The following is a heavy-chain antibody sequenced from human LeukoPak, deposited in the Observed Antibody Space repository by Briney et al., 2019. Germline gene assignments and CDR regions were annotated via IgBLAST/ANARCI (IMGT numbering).Heavy chain of an antibody. V-gene: IGHV3-66*01. CDR3: ARDRTGTGHFDY. CDR1: GFTVSSNY. Sequence: GGSLRLSCAASGFTVSSNYMSWVRQAPGKGLDWVSVIYSGGSTYYADSVKGRFTISRDNSKNTLYLQMNSLRAEDTAVYYCARDRTGTGHFDYWGQGTLVTVSS. D-gene: IGHD3-10*01. J-gene: IGHJ4*02. CDR2: IYSGGST.